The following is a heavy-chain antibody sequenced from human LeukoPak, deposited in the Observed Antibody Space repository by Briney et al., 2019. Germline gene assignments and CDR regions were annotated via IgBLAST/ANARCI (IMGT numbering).Heavy chain of an antibody. J-gene: IGHJ4*02. V-gene: IGHV3-23*01. D-gene: IGHD1-26*01. CDR2: ISGGGGST. CDR1: GFTFTGYS. CDR3: AKGGKWDVTPFDY. Sequence: PGGSLRLSCAASGFTFTGYSMNWVRQAPGKGLEWVSTISGGGGSTYYADSVKGRFTISRDNSKNTLYLQVNSLRAKDTAVYYCAKGGKWDVTPFDYWGQGTLVTVSS.